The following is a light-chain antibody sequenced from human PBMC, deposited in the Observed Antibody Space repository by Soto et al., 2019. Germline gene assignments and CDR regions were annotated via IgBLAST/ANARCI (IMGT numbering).Light chain of an antibody. CDR2: AAS. J-gene: IGKJ3*01. Sequence: AIRMTQSPSSLSASTGDRVTITCRASQGISSYVAWYQQKPGKAPKLLMYAASTLQSGVPSRFSGSGSGTDFTLNISSLQSEDFATYFCQQYYSYPGTFGPGTKVDIK. V-gene: IGKV1-8*01. CDR3: QQYYSYPGT. CDR1: QGISSY.